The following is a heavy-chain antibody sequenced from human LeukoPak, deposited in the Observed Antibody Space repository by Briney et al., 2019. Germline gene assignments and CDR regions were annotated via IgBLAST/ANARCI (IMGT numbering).Heavy chain of an antibody. D-gene: IGHD3-16*01. V-gene: IGHV3-66*01. CDR2: IYSVGTT. Sequence: PGGSLRLSCAASGFTVSYNYMSWVRQAPGKGLEWVSLIYSVGTTAYADSVKGRFTVSRDNSKNTLYLQMNSLRAEDTAIYYCARKTDHRAGGGYWGQGTLVTVSS. CDR3: ARKTDHRAGGGY. J-gene: IGHJ4*02. CDR1: GFTVSYNY.